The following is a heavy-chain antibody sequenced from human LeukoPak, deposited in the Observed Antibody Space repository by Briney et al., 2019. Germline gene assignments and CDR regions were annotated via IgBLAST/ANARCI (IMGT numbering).Heavy chain of an antibody. J-gene: IGHJ3*01. CDR1: GFTFSSYW. CDR3: ARGWVPSDITLK. Sequence: GRSLRLSCAASGFTFSSYWMHWVRQAPGKGLVWVARINSDGSDTNYADSVKGRFTISRDNARNTVYLQMNCLRAEDTAVYYCARGWVPSDITLKWGQGTMVTVSS. D-gene: IGHD3-22*01. V-gene: IGHV3-74*01. CDR2: INSDGSDT.